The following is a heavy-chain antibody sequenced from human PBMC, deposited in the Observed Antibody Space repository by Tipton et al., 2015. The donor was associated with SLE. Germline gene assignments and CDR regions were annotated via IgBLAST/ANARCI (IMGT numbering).Heavy chain of an antibody. Sequence: LRLSCTVSGGSISSSSYYWGWIRQPPGKGLEWIGSIYYSGSTYYNPSPKSRVTISVDTSKNQFSLKLSSVTAADTAVYYCARDDSWAYCGGDCGGYFDLWGRGTLVTVSS. CDR3: ARDDSWAYCGGDCGGYFDL. V-gene: IGHV4-39*07. J-gene: IGHJ2*01. CDR2: IYYSGST. D-gene: IGHD2-21*01. CDR1: GGSISSSSYY.